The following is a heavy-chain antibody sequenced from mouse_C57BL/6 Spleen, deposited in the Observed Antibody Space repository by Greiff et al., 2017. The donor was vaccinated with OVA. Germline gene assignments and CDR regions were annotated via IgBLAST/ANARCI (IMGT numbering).Heavy chain of an antibody. Sequence: QVQLQQPGAELVMPGASVKLSCKASGYTFTSYWMHWVKQRPGQGLEWIGEIDPSDSYTNYTQKFKGKSTLTVDKSSSTAYMQLSSLTSEDAAVYYCARTIYYYGGMDYWGQGTSVTVSS. CDR3: ARTIYYYGGMDY. CDR1: GYTFTSYW. D-gene: IGHD1-1*01. J-gene: IGHJ4*01. CDR2: IDPSDSYT. V-gene: IGHV1-69*01.